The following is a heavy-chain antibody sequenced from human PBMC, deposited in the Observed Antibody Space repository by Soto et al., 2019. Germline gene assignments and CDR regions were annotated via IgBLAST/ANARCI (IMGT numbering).Heavy chain of an antibody. CDR2: IYYSGST. J-gene: IGHJ5*02. D-gene: IGHD2-2*02. CDR1: GGSISSSSYY. Sequence: SETLSLTCTVSGGSISSSSYYWGWIRQPPGKGLEWIGSIYYSGSTYYNPSLKSRVTISVDTSKNQLSLRLSSVTAADTAVYYCARHWAGYCSSTSCYKFDPWGLGALVTVSS. V-gene: IGHV4-39*01. CDR3: ARHWAGYCSSTSCYKFDP.